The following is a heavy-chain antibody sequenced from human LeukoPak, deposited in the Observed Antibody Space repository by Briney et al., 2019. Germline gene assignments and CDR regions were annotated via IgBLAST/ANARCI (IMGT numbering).Heavy chain of an antibody. Sequence: SETPSLTCAVYGGSFSGYYWSWIRQPPGKGLEWIGEINHSGSTNYNPSLKSRVTISVDTSKNQFSLKLSSVTAADTAVYYCARVVSGITIFGVVIAHFDYWGQRTLVTVSS. CDR2: INHSGST. V-gene: IGHV4-34*01. D-gene: IGHD3-3*01. CDR1: GGSFSGYY. J-gene: IGHJ4*02. CDR3: ARVVSGITIFGVVIAHFDY.